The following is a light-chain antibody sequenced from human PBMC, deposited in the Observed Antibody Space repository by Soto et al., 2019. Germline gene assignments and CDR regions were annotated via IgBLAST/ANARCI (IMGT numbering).Light chain of an antibody. V-gene: IGKV3-20*01. CDR1: QSVSSTY. CDR2: GAS. CDR3: QQYGRSVT. Sequence: EILFTQSPGTLSLSPGERATLSCRASQSVSSTYLAWYQQRPGKAPRLLIYGASSRATGIPDRLSGSGSGTDFTLPITRLEPEDFAVYYCQQYGRSVTFGQGTRLEIK. J-gene: IGKJ5*01.